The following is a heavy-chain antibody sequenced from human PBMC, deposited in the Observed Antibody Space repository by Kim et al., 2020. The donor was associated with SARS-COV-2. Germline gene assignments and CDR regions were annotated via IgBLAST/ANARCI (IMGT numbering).Heavy chain of an antibody. CDR3: ARLATTHFDY. J-gene: IGHJ4*02. V-gene: IGHV4-59*08. CDR2: ST. Sequence: STTSTPTLKSQVTISVDTSKNQFSLKLSSVTAADTAVYYCARLATTHFDYWGQGTLVTVSS. D-gene: IGHD5-12*01.